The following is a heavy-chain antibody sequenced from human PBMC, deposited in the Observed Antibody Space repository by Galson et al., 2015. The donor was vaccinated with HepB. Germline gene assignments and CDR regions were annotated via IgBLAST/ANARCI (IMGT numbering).Heavy chain of an antibody. D-gene: IGHD5-24*01. Sequence: SLRLSCAASGFTFDDYSMHWVRQVPGKGLEWVSLISWDGGSTYYADSVKGRFTISRDNSKNFLYLQMNSLRHEDTALYYCAKGALGHGYTLGSFDYWGQGTLVTVSS. CDR1: GFTFDDYS. CDR2: ISWDGGST. V-gene: IGHV3-43*01. J-gene: IGHJ4*02. CDR3: AKGALGHGYTLGSFDY.